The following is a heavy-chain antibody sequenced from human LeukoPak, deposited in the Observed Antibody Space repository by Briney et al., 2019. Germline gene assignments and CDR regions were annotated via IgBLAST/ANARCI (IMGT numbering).Heavy chain of an antibody. CDR1: GFTFSSYA. V-gene: IGHV3-23*01. J-gene: IGHJ3*02. D-gene: IGHD6-6*01. Sequence: GGSLRLSCAASGFTFSSYAMSWVRQAPGKGLEWVSGISGSGGRTYYADSVRGRLTISRDNSKNTLYLHINGLRAEDTAIYYCAKDLGRIMIAAPKDAFDIWGRGTMVTVSS. CDR2: ISGSGGRT. CDR3: AKDLGRIMIAAPKDAFDI.